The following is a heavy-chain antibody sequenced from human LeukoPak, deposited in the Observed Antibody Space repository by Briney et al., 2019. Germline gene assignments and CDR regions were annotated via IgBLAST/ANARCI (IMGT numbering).Heavy chain of an antibody. V-gene: IGHV3-74*01. Sequence: GGSLRLSCAASGFTFSSYWMHWVRQAPGKGLVWVSRINSDGSSTSYADSVKGRFTISRDNAKNTLYLQMNSLRAEDTAVYYCERGGRYSYFSFDYGGQGTLVTVSA. CDR2: INSDGSST. CDR3: ERGGRYSYFSFDY. J-gene: IGHJ4*02. CDR1: GFTFSSYW. D-gene: IGHD5-18*01.